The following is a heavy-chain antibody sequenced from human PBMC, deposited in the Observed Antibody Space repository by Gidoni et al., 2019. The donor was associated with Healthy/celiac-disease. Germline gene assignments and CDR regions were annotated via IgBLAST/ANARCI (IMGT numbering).Heavy chain of an antibody. CDR1: GFTFDDYT. V-gene: IGHV3-43*01. CDR2: ISWDGGST. D-gene: IGHD2-15*01. J-gene: IGHJ4*02. Sequence: EVQLVESGGVVVQPGGSLRLSCAASGFTFDDYTMHWVRQAPGKGLEWVSLISWDGGSTYYADSVKGRFTISRDNSKNSLYLQMNSLRTEDTALYYCAKDGYCSGGSCYGYFDYWGQGTLVTVSS. CDR3: AKDGYCSGGSCYGYFDY.